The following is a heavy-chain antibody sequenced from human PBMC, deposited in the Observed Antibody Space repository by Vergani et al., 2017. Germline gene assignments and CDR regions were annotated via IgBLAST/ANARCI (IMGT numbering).Heavy chain of an antibody. CDR3: ARVNTETNGHLYYYYYMDV. CDR1: GGSFTSYH. V-gene: IGHV4-34*01. D-gene: IGHD4-11*01. CDR2: IDHTGRP. J-gene: IGHJ6*03. Sequence: QVQLQQWGGGLLKPSETLSLTCVVNGGSFTSYHWTWIRQSPGEELEWVGDIDHTGRPDYNPSLKSRLTMSVDKSRNQFSLTLNSVTATDTAIYFCARVNTETNGHLYYYYYMDVWGQGTAVTVSS.